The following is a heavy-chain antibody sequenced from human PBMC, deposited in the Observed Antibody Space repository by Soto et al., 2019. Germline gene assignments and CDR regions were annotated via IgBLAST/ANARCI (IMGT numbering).Heavy chain of an antibody. CDR3: ARYPVVVVPAANYGLDV. CDR2: IYYSGNT. CDR1: GVSVSSDIYY. V-gene: IGHV4-31*03. J-gene: IGHJ6*02. Sequence: SETLSLTCSVSGVSVSSDIYYWSWIHHHPGKGLEWIGYIYYSGNTYYNPSLGGRVTISLDTSKNHFSLRLRSVTPADTAVYYCARYPVVVVPAANYGLDVWGQGTTVTVSS. D-gene: IGHD2-2*01.